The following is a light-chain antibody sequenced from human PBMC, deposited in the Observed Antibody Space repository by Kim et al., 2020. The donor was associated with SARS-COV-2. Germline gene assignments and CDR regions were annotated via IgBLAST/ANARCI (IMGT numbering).Light chain of an antibody. CDR1: QSISSW. J-gene: IGKJ1*01. Sequence: GDRVTITGRASQSISSWLAWYQQKPGKAPKLLIYDASSLERGVPSRFSGSGSGTEFTLTISSLQPDDFATYYCQQYNSYWTFCQGTKVEIK. CDR3: QQYNSYWT. CDR2: DAS. V-gene: IGKV1-5*01.